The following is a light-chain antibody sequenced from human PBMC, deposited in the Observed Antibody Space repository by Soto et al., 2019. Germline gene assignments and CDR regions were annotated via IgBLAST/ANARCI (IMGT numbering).Light chain of an antibody. CDR1: NSDIGGYNY. CDR3: SSYTSRSTLEML. CDR2: EVS. Sequence: QSALTQPASVSGSPGQSITISCTGTNSDIGGYNYVSWYQQHPGKAPKLMIYEVSNRPSGVSNRFSGSRSGKTASLTISGLQAEDEADYYCSSYTSRSTLEMLFGGGTKLTVL. V-gene: IGLV2-14*01. J-gene: IGLJ2*01.